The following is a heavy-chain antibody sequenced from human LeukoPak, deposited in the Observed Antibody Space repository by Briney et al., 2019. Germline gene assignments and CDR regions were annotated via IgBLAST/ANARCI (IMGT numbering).Heavy chain of an antibody. D-gene: IGHD3-10*01. V-gene: IGHV4-39*07. Sequence: SETLSLTCTVSGGSISSSSYYWDWIRQPPGKGLEWIGSIYYSGSTYYSPSLKSRVTISVDTSKNQFSLKLSSVTAADTAVYYCARVIGLAYYYGSGRLYNWFDPWGQGTLVTVSS. CDR1: GGSISSSSYY. J-gene: IGHJ5*02. CDR3: ARVIGLAYYYGSGRLYNWFDP. CDR2: IYYSGST.